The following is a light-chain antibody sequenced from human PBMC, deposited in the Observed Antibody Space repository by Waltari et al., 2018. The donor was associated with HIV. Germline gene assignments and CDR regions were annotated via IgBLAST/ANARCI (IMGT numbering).Light chain of an antibody. Sequence: SYELPQPPSVSVSPGQPARITCSGDYLPKQYVYLYQQRPGRAPVLVIYKDSERPSAIPERFSGSRSGTTVTLTISGVQADDEADYYCQSADSSGSSWVFGGGTKLTV. V-gene: IGLV3-25*03. CDR2: KDS. CDR1: YLPKQY. J-gene: IGLJ3*02. CDR3: QSADSSGSSWV.